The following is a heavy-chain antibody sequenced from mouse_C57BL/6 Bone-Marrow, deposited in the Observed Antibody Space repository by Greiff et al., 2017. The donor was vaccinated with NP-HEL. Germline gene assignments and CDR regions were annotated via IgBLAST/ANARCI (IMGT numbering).Heavy chain of an antibody. D-gene: IGHD2-4*01. V-gene: IGHV1-26*01. J-gene: IGHJ2*01. CDR3: ARYGIYYDYYFDY. Sequence: VQLQQSGPELVKPGASVKISCKASGYTFTDYYMNWVKQSHGKSLEWIGDINPNNGGTSYNQKFKGKATLTVDKSSSTAYMELRSLTSEDSAVYYCARYGIYYDYYFDYWGQGTTLTVSS. CDR1: GYTFTDYY. CDR2: INPNNGGT.